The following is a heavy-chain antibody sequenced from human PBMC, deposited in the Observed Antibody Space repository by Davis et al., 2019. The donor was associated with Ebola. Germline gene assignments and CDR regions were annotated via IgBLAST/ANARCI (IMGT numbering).Heavy chain of an antibody. CDR3: ATGYSSGWYHYYGMDV. CDR2: IYYSGST. CDR1: GGSVSSGSYY. V-gene: IGHV4-61*01. J-gene: IGHJ6*02. D-gene: IGHD6-19*01. Sequence: MPSETLSLTCTVSGGSVSSGSYYWSWIRQPPGKGLEWIGYIYYSGSTNYNPSLKSRVTISVDTSKNQFSLKLSSVTAADTAVYYCATGYSSGWYHYYGMDVWGQGTTVTVSS.